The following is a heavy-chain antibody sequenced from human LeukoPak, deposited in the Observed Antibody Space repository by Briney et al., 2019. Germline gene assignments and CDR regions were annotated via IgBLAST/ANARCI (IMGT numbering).Heavy chain of an antibody. D-gene: IGHD4-11*01. CDR1: GGSISSYY. V-gene: IGHV4-59*08. Sequence: PSETLSLTCTVSGGSISSYYWSWIRQPPGKGLEWIGYIYYSGSTNYNPSLKSRVTISVDTSKNQFSLKLSSVTAADTAVYYCARAVSPMTRKSAFDIWGQGTMVTVSS. CDR2: IYYSGST. J-gene: IGHJ3*02. CDR3: ARAVSPMTRKSAFDI.